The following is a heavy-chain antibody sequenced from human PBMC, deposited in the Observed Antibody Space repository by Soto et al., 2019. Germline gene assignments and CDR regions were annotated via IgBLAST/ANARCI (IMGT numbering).Heavy chain of an antibody. CDR2: IYHSGIT. Sequence: PSETLSLTCAVSGVSISSGGYSWSWIRQPPGKGLKWIGYIYHSGITYYNPTLKSRVTISVDTSKNQLSLKLSSVTAADTAVCYWARTGYCCSTSCRWFAPWGQGTLVTVS. D-gene: IGHD2-2*01. V-gene: IGHV4-30-2*01. J-gene: IGHJ5*02. CDR1: GVSISSGGYS. CDR3: ARTGYCCSTSCRWFAP.